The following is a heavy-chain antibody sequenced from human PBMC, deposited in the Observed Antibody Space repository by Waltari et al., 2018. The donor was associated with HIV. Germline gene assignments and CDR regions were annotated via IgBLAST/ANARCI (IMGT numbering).Heavy chain of an antibody. J-gene: IGHJ4*02. CDR3: ARWTGTYYDS. CDR2: AYNDGTT. Sequence: EVQLVESGGGLIQPGGSLRLSCVASGVSVTTNYMSWVRQAPGKGLEWVSMAYNDGTTHYADSVRGRFSIARDNSQNTLFLQRNSLRVDDTAVYYCARWTGTYYDSWGQGTLVTVSS. V-gene: IGHV3-53*01. CDR1: GVSVTTNY. D-gene: IGHD3-10*01.